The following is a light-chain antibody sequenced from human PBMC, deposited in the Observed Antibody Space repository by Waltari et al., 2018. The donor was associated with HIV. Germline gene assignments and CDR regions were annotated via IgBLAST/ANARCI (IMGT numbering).Light chain of an antibody. J-gene: IGKJ5*01. CDR1: QDINNW. V-gene: IGKV1D-12*01. Sequence: GDRVNITCRASQDINNWLAWYQQKGGKAPNLLIYGASTLQSGVPSRFSGSGSGTDFTLSISSVQPEDFATYYCQQARGVPITFGQGTRLDIK. CDR2: GAS. CDR3: QQARGVPIT.